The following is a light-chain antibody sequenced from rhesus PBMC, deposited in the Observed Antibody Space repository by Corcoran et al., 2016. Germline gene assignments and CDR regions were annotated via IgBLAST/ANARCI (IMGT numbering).Light chain of an antibody. Sequence: DIQMTQSPSSLSASVGDTVTITCRASQGISSYLNWFQQKPRKAPKVLIYDAYSLESGVPSRFSGSGSGTDFTLTISSLQPEDFAAYYCLQHTSYPLTFGGGTKVEIK. CDR1: QGISSY. V-gene: IGKV1-28*03. J-gene: IGKJ4*01. CDR2: DAY. CDR3: LQHTSYPLT.